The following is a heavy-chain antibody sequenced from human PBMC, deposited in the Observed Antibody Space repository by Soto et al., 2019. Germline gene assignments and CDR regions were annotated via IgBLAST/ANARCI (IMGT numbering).Heavy chain of an antibody. D-gene: IGHD2-15*01. J-gene: IGHJ5*02. V-gene: IGHV3-30-3*01. CDR2: ISYDGGSK. Sequence: QPGGSLRLSCAASGFTFSRYALHWVRQAPGKGLEWLAVISYDGGSKYYADSVKGRFTISRENSENTLFLQMNNLRVEDTALYFCARDHVIYCSGGRCYCDHWGQGTLVTFSS. CDR3: ARDHVIYCSGGRCYCDH. CDR1: GFTFSRYA.